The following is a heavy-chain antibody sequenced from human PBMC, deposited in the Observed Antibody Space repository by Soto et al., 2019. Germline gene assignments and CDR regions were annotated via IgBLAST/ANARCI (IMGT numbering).Heavy chain of an antibody. CDR2: FIPIFVSA. Sequence: QLHLVESGAEVKKAGSSVKVSCKASGGTVSSYAITWVRQAAGKGLEWMGGFIPIFVSAHYAPKFQGRITITADESTSTAYMELSGLTSEDTAIYYCARDVSSDTTGFRGYDLWGQGPQVTVSS. J-gene: IGHJ4*02. D-gene: IGHD3-22*01. CDR3: ARDVSSDTTGFRGYDL. V-gene: IGHV1-69*01. CDR1: GGTVSSYA.